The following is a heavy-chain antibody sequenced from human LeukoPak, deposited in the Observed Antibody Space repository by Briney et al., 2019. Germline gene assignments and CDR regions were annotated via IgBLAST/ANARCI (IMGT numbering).Heavy chain of an antibody. CDR3: AKVYRRFLEGPHFDY. CDR1: GFTFSSYA. V-gene: IGHV3-23*01. CDR2: ISGSGGST. Sequence: GGSLRLSCAASGFTFSSYAMSWVRQAPGKGLEWVSAISGSGGSTYYADSVKGRFTISRDNSKNTLYLQMNSLRAEDTAVYYCAKVYRRFLEGPHFDYWGQGILVTVSS. D-gene: IGHD3-3*01. J-gene: IGHJ4*02.